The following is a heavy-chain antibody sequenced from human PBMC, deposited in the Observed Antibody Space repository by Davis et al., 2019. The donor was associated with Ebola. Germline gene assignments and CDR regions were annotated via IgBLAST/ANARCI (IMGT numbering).Heavy chain of an antibody. CDR1: GFTLSSNW. Sequence: GESLKISCAVPGFTLSSNWMSWVRQAPGKRLEWVANIQLDGIEIHYVDSVKGRFTISRDNTKNSLYLQMNSLRDEDTALYYCSRGGAVKFDYWGQGTLVTVSS. J-gene: IGHJ4*02. CDR2: IQLDGIEI. D-gene: IGHD4-17*01. V-gene: IGHV3-7*01. CDR3: SRGGAVKFDY.